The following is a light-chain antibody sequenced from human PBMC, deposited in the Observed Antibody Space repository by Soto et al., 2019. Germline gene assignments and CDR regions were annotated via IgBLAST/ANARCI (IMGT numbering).Light chain of an antibody. V-gene: IGLV2-11*01. CDR3: SSYGGAFDVA. Sequence: QSALTQPRSVSGSPGESVTISCTGATTDVSDSNFVSWYQHHPGTAPKLMIFDVNKRPSDVPDRFSGSKSGNTASLTISWLQFEDEADYYCSSYGGAFDVAFGGGTKVTVL. CDR2: DVN. J-gene: IGLJ2*01. CDR1: TTDVSDSNF.